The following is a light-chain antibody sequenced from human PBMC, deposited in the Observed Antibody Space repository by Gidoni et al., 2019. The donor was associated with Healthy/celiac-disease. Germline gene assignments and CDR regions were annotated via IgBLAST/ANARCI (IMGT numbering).Light chain of an antibody. Sequence: QSALTQPRSVAGSPGQSVTISCTGTSSDVGGYNYVSWYQQHPGKAPKLMIYDVSKRPSGVPDRFSGSTSGNTASLTISGLQAEDEADYYCCSSAGSLVFGGGTKLTVL. V-gene: IGLV2-11*01. CDR3: CSSAGSLV. CDR2: DVS. J-gene: IGLJ3*02. CDR1: SSDVGGYNY.